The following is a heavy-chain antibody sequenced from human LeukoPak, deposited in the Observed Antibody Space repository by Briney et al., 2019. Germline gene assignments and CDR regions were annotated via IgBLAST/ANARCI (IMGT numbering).Heavy chain of an antibody. CDR1: AGSFSGYY. J-gene: IGHJ4*02. Sequence: SETLSLTCAVYAGSFSGYYWSWIRPPPGKGLEWIGEINHSGSTNYNPSLKRRVTISVDTSKTQFSLKLSSVTAADTAVYYGARGTVAVVFDRGQGTLVTVSS. V-gene: IGHV4-34*01. CDR2: INHSGST. D-gene: IGHD6-19*01. CDR3: ARGTVAVVFD.